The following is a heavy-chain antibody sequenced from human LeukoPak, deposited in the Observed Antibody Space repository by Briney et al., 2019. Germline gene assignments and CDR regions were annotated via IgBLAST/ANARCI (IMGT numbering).Heavy chain of an antibody. V-gene: IGHV3-74*01. J-gene: IGHJ4*02. CDR1: GFTPSSDW. CDR3: ARVRCSRGTCYLDY. Sequence: GGSLRLSCAASGFTPSSDWMHWVRQAPGKGLVWVSRINSDGSSTSYADSVKGRFTISRDNAKNTLFLQMNSLRAEGTAVYYCARVRCSRGTCYLDYWGQGTLVTVSS. D-gene: IGHD2-15*01. CDR2: INSDGSST.